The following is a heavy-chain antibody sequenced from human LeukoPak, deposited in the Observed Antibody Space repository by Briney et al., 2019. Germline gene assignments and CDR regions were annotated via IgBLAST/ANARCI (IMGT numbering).Heavy chain of an antibody. CDR3: AGPAAQFPNPFDY. Sequence: NPSETLSLTCTVSGYSISSGYYWSWIRQPPGKGLEWIGEINYSGSTNYNPSLKSRVTISVDTSKNQFSLKLSSVTAADTAVYYCAGPAAQFPNPFDYWGQGTLVTVSS. CDR2: INYSGST. V-gene: IGHV4-38-2*02. D-gene: IGHD6-13*01. J-gene: IGHJ4*02. CDR1: GYSISSGYY.